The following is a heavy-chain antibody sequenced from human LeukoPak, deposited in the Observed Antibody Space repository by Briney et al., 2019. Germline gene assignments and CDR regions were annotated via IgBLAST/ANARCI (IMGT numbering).Heavy chain of an antibody. Sequence: GGSLRLSCADSGFTFSSYEMNWVRQAPGKGLEWVSYISSSGSTIYYADSVKGRFTISRDNAKNSLYLQMNSLRAEDTAVYYCAREVYGPGYFDYWGQGTLVTVSS. D-gene: IGHD5/OR15-5a*01. CDR2: ISSSGSTI. CDR3: AREVYGPGYFDY. CDR1: GFTFSSYE. V-gene: IGHV3-48*03. J-gene: IGHJ4*02.